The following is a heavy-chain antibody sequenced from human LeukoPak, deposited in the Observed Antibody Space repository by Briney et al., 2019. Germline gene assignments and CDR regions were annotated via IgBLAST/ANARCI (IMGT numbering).Heavy chain of an antibody. J-gene: IGHJ5*02. CDR2: IWYDGSRQ. Sequence: GGSLRLSCATSGFTFTSHGMHWVRQAPGKGLEWVAVIWYDGSRQEYADSVKGRFTISRDISKNTLYLQMDSLRAEDTAVYYCARWEQQLGRNWFDPWGQGTLVTVSS. CDR1: GFTFTSHG. D-gene: IGHD6-13*01. CDR3: ARWEQQLGRNWFDP. V-gene: IGHV3-33*01.